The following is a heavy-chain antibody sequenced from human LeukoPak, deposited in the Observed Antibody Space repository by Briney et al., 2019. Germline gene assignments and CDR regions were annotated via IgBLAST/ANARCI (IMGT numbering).Heavy chain of an antibody. V-gene: IGHV4-61*08. J-gene: IGHJ4*02. Sequence: SETLSLTCAVSGGSISSGGYSWSWIRQPPGTGLEWIGYIYYSGSTNYNPSLKSRVTISVDTSKNQFSLKLSSVTAADTAVYYCARGGLLWFGELPLGYWGQGTLVTVSS. D-gene: IGHD3-10*01. CDR2: IYYSGST. CDR1: GGSISSGGYS. CDR3: ARGGLLWFGELPLGY.